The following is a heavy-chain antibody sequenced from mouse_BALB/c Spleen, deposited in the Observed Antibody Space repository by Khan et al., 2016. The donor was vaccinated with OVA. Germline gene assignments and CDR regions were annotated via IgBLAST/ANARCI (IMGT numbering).Heavy chain of an antibody. D-gene: IGHD1-1*01. CDR3: ARLAYYYDSAGFAY. V-gene: IGHV5-6*01. Sequence: EVELVESGGDLVKPGGSLTLSCAASGFTFSTYGMSWVRQTPDKRLEWVATISTGGSYTYYPDSVKGRFTISRDTAKNTLYLQMSSLKSEDTGMFYCARLAYYYDSAGFAYWGKGTLVTVSA. J-gene: IGHJ3*01. CDR2: ISTGGSYT. CDR1: GFTFSTYG.